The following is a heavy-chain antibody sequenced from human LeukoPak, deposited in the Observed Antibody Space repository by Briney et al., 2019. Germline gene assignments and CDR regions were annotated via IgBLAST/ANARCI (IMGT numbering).Heavy chain of an antibody. J-gene: IGHJ4*02. CDR3: AREGYYGSGSPPSLYFDY. CDR1: GFTFRNYV. Sequence: GGSLRLSCAASGFTFRNYVIHWVRQAPGKGLEWVAVTSSDLNVKLYADSVKGRFTISRDNSRSTQYLQMNSLRPEDTAIYYCAREGYYGSGSPPSLYFDYWGQGTLVTVSS. D-gene: IGHD3-10*01. V-gene: IGHV3-30-3*01. CDR2: TSSDLNVK.